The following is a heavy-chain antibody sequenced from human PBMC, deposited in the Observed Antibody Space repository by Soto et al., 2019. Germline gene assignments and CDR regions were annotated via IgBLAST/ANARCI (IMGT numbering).Heavy chain of an antibody. J-gene: IGHJ4*02. V-gene: IGHV3-23*01. CDR3: AKASGYSYGSEYYFDY. CDR1: GFTCSSYA. CDR2: ISGSGGST. D-gene: IGHD5-18*01. Sequence: GGSLRLSCAASGFTCSSYAMSWVRQAPGKGVEWVSAISGSGGSTYYADSVKGRFTISRDNSKNTLYLQMNSLRAEDTAVYYCAKASGYSYGSEYYFDYWGQGTLVTVSS.